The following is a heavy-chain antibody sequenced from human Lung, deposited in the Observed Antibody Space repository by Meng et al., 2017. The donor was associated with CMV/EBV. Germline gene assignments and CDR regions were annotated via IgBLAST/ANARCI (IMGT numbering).Heavy chain of an antibody. CDR3: ARSRPGSHYYYGMDV. CDR2: INPDSGTT. D-gene: IGHD1-14*01. Sequence: ASVXVSXKASGYSFTGYFVNWVRQAPGQGLEWMGWINPDSGTTDYAPNFRGRVTMTRDTSINTAYMELSRLRSDETAVYYCARSRPGSHYYYGMDVWAQGTXVTVSS. J-gene: IGHJ6*01. CDR1: GYSFTGYF. V-gene: IGHV1-2*02.